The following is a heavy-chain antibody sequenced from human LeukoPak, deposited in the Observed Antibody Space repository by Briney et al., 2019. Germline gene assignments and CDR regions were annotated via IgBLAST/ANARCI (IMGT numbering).Heavy chain of an antibody. CDR3: ARDRSSYYDFWSGTQADAFDI. CDR1: GFSISSYY. J-gene: IGHJ3*02. Sequence: SETLSLTCTVSGFSISSYYWSWIRQPPGKELEWIGYIYYSGSTNYNPSLKSRVTISVETSKNQFSLKLSSVTAADTAVYYCARDRSSYYDFWSGTQADAFDIWGQGTMVTVSS. V-gene: IGHV4-59*01. CDR2: IYYSGST. D-gene: IGHD3-3*01.